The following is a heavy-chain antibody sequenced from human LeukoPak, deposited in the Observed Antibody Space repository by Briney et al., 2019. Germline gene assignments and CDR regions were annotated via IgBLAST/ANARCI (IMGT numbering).Heavy chain of an antibody. J-gene: IGHJ4*02. CDR2: FDPEDGET. CDR1: GYTLTELS. Sequence: ASVKVSCKVSGYTLTELSMHWVRQAPGKGLEWMGGFDPEDGETIYAQKFQGRVTMTEDTSTDTAYMELSSLRSEDTAVYYCARSHDYGDYYDYWGQGTLVTVSS. D-gene: IGHD4-17*01. CDR3: ARSHDYGDYYDY. V-gene: IGHV1-24*01.